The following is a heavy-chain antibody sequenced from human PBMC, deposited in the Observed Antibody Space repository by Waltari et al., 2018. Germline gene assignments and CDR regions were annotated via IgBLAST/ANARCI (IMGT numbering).Heavy chain of an antibody. CDR3: ARLYQDFGSTDYMDV. CDR2: SYYDGSA. CDR1: GGSMNNRIYY. V-gene: IGHV4-39*01. D-gene: IGHD3-3*01. Sequence: QLQLQESGPGLLKASETLSLTCTVSGGSMNNRIYYWGWIRQPPGTGPEWVGNSYYDGSAYSNPSLRSLVTISVDTSRNQFSLRLTSVSATDTALYYCARLYQDFGSTDYMDVWGKGTTVTVS. J-gene: IGHJ6*03.